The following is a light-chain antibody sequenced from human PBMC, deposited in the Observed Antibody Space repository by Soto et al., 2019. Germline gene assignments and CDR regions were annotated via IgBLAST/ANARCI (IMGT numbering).Light chain of an antibody. CDR1: SSDVGGYDS. CDR3: SSYTSGSTLWV. CDR2: EVS. J-gene: IGLJ3*02. Sequence: QSVLTQPASVSGSPGQSIAISCTGTSSDVGGYDSVSWYQQHPGKAPKLMISEVSNRPSGVSDRFSGSKSGNTASLTISGLQAEDEADYYCSSYTSGSTLWVFGGGTKLTVL. V-gene: IGLV2-14*01.